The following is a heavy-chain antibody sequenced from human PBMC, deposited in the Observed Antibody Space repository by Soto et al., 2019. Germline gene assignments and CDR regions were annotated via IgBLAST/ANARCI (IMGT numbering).Heavy chain of an antibody. J-gene: IGHJ4*02. CDR3: ATRYVVAANVNEIAY. CDR2: ISAYNGHT. Sequence: QVQLVQSGAEVKKPGASVKVSCKASGYTFTSYGISWGRQAPGQGLEWLGWISAYNGHTNYAQKLQGRVTMTTDTSTSTAYLELRSMRSDATAVYYCATRYVVAANVNEIAYWGQGTLVTVSS. D-gene: IGHD2-15*01. CDR1: GYTFTSYG. V-gene: IGHV1-18*01.